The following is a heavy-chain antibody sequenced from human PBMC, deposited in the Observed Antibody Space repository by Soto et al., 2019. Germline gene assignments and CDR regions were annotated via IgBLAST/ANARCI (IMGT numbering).Heavy chain of an antibody. D-gene: IGHD4-17*01. CDR3: ATRLDYGDYDSFGSSEYFDL. V-gene: IGHV3-33*01. J-gene: IGHJ2*01. CDR2: IWYDGSNK. Sequence: QVQLVESGGGVVQPGRSLRLSCAASGFTFSSYVMHWVRQAPGKWLEWVAVIWYDGSNKYYAESVKGRFTISRDNSTNTLYPQMNSLRAEDTAVYYCATRLDYGDYDSFGSSEYFDLWGRGTLVTVSS. CDR1: GFTFSSYV.